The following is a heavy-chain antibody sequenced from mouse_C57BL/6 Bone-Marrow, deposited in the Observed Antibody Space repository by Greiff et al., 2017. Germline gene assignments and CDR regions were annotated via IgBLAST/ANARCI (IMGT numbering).Heavy chain of an antibody. V-gene: IGHV1-55*01. CDR2: IYPGNGST. Sequence: QVQLQQPGAELVKPGASVKMSCKASGYTFTSYWITWVKQRPGQGLEWIGDIYPGNGSTNYNEKFKSKATLTVDPSSSTSYMQLSSLTSEYSAVYSCSSTPLYYGNSFWYLDVWGTGTTVTVSS. D-gene: IGHD2-1*01. J-gene: IGHJ1*03. CDR1: GYTFTSYW. CDR3: SSTPLYYGNSFWYLDV.